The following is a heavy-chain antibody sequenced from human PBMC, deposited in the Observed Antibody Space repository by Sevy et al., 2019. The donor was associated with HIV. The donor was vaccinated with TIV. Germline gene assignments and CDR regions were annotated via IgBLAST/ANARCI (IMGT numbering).Heavy chain of an antibody. V-gene: IGHV3-48*03. J-gene: IGHJ4*02. CDR1: GFTFSSYE. CDR3: ERDLPPSATTVAHFDY. CDR2: ISNSGTTI. Sequence: GGSLRLTCAASGFTFSSYEMNWVRQAPGKGLEWVSYISNSGTTISYSDSVRGRFTISRDNARNSLYLQMNSLRAEDTAVYCCERDLPPSATTVAHFDYWGQGTLVTVSS. D-gene: IGHD4-17*01.